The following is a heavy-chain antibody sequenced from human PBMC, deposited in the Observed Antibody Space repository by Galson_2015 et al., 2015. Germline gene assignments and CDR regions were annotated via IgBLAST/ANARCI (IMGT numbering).Heavy chain of an antibody. CDR2: IGSRGKDI. J-gene: IGHJ3*02. V-gene: IGHV3-48*03. CDR3: AREDATDALDI. CDR1: GFFFSSSE. Sequence: SLRLSCAASGFFFSSSEMNWVRQAPGKGLEWVSYIGSRGKDIDYADSVKGRFTISGDNAKNSLYLQMNSLRAEDTAIYYCAREDATDALDIWGQGTMVTVSS.